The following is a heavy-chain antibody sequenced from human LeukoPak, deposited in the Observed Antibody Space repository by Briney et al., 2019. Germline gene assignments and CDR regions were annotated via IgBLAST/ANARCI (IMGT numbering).Heavy chain of an antibody. CDR2: INWNGDTT. Sequence: TGGSLRLSCEASGFTFDDYGMSWVRQPPGKGLEWVSAINWNGDTTRYRDSVKGRFIISRDNAKNSLYLQMNSLRAEDTALYYCATDSSRGLPHNWGQGTLVTVSS. V-gene: IGHV3-20*04. CDR3: ATDSSRGLPHN. J-gene: IGHJ4*02. D-gene: IGHD4-11*01. CDR1: GFTFDDYG.